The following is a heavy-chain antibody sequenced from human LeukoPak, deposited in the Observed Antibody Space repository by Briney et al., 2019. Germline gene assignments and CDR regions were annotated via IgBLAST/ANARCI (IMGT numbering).Heavy chain of an antibody. V-gene: IGHV3-30*14. CDR3: ARDSSGPGY. CDR1: GFTFSSYA. CDR2: ISYDGSNK. J-gene: IGHJ4*02. D-gene: IGHD2/OR15-2a*01. Sequence: GGSLRLSCAASGFTFSSYAMHWVRQAPGKGLEWVAVISYDGSNKYYADSVKGRFTISRDSSKNTLNLQMNSLRAEDTALYYCARDSSGPGYWGQGTLVTVSS.